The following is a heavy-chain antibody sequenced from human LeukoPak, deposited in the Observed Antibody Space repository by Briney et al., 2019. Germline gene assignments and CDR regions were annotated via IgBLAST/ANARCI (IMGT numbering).Heavy chain of an antibody. V-gene: IGHV3-30-3*02. CDR3: AKPHYYDSGGSYIAGAFDI. CDR2: ISWDGSNK. J-gene: IGHJ3*02. CDR1: GFTFTAYT. D-gene: IGHD3-22*01. Sequence: PGGSLRLSCAASGFTFTAYTMHWVRQAPGKGLEWVALISWDGSNKYYADSVKGRFTISRDNSKNTLYLQMNSLRAEDTAVYYCAKPHYYDSGGSYIAGAFDIWGQGTMVTVSS.